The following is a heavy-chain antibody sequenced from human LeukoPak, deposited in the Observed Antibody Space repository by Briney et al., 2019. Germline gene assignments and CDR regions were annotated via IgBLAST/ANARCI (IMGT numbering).Heavy chain of an antibody. J-gene: IGHJ3*02. Sequence: SCKASGYTFTSYYMHWVRQAPGKGLEWVAVISYDGSNKYYADSVKGRFTISRDNSKNTLYLQMNSLRAEDTAVYYCAMELRDAFDIWGQGTMVTVSS. CDR3: AMELRDAFDI. V-gene: IGHV3-30-3*01. CDR1: GYTFTSYY. CDR2: ISYDGSNK. D-gene: IGHD1-26*01.